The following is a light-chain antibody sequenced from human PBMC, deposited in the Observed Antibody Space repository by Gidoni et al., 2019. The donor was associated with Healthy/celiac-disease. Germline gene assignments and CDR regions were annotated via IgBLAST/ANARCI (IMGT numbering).Light chain of an antibody. V-gene: IGLV3-19*01. CDR3: NSRDSSGNNVV. Sequence: SSELTQDPAVSVALGQTVRITCQGDSLRSYYASWYQQKPGQAPVLVIYGKNNRPSGIPDRFSGSSSGNKASLTITGAQAEDEADYYCNSRDSSGNNVVFGGGTKLTVL. J-gene: IGLJ2*01. CDR1: SLRSYY. CDR2: GKN.